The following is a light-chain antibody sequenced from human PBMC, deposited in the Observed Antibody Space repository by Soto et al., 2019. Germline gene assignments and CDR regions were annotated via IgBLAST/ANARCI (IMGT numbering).Light chain of an antibody. CDR2: KAS. CDR3: QQYDSYSYT. Sequence: DIQMTQSPSTLSASVGDRVTITCRASQSISSWLAWYQQKPGKAPKLLIHKASNLESGVPPRFSGSGSGTEFTLTISSLQPDDFATYYCQQYDSYSYTFGQGTKLEIK. V-gene: IGKV1-5*03. J-gene: IGKJ2*01. CDR1: QSISSW.